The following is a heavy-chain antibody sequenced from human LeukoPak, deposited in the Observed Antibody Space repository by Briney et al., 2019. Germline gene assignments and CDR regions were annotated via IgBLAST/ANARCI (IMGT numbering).Heavy chain of an antibody. D-gene: IGHD3-22*01. CDR3: ASSGDSSGYYPFDY. CDR1: GFPFSSYA. V-gene: IGHV3-23*01. Sequence: GGSLRLSCAASGFPFSSYAMSWVRQAPGKGLEWVSAISGSGGSTYYADSVKGRFTISRDNSKNTLYLQMNSLRAEDTAVYYCASSGDSSGYYPFDYWGQGTLVTVSS. J-gene: IGHJ4*02. CDR2: ISGSGGST.